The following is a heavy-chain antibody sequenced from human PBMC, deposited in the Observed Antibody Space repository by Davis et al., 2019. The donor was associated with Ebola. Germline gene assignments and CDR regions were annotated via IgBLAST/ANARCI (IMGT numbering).Heavy chain of an antibody. V-gene: IGHV3-30*18. D-gene: IGHD6-19*01. Sequence: GESLKISCAASGFTFSSYGMHWVRQAPGKGLEWVAVISYDGSNKYYADSVKGRFTISRDNSKNTLYLQMNSLRAEDTAVYYCAKEAVAGNLWDAFDIWGQGTMVTVSS. CDR1: GFTFSSYG. CDR3: AKEAVAGNLWDAFDI. J-gene: IGHJ3*02. CDR2: ISYDGSNK.